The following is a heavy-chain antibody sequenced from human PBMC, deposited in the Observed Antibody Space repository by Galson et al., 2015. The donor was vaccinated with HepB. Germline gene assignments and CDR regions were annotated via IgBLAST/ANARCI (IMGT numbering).Heavy chain of an antibody. CDR1: GCIFSTYA. Sequence: SLRLACAAAGCIFSTYAMTWGRQAPGEALEWVSAISGSGATTYYADSVKGRLTISRDNSKNTLYLQMNSLSAEDTAVYYCARKGPHYYGSGTYSDDYYYFMDVWGKGTTVTVSS. V-gene: IGHV3-23*01. D-gene: IGHD3-10*01. J-gene: IGHJ6*03. CDR2: ISGSGATT. CDR3: ARKGPHYYGSGTYSDDYYYFMDV.